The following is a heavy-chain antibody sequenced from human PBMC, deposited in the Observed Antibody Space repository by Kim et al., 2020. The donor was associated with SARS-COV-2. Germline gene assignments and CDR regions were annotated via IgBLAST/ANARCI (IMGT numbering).Heavy chain of an antibody. J-gene: IGHJ4*02. CDR1: GGTFSSYS. CDR2: IIPISGTT. CDR3: ATDRVGGTSFRHYFDS. D-gene: IGHD1-26*01. Sequence: SVKVSCKASGGTFSSYSINWVRLARGQGLEWMGGIIPISGTTNYAPQLQGRVTTTADGSTSTAYLELRSLRPDDTAVYYCATDRVGGTSFRHYFDSWGQGTLVTVSS. V-gene: IGHV1-69*13.